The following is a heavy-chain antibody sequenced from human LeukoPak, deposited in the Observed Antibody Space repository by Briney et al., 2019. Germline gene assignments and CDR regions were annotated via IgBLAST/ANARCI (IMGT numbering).Heavy chain of an antibody. CDR1: GGSINNGDYY. J-gene: IGHJ6*02. CDR3: ARGYSHGPPKYYGMDV. D-gene: IGHD5-18*01. CDR2: VYYSENT. Sequence: SETLSLTCTVSGGSINNGDYYWSWIRQPPGKGLEWIGYVYYSENTYYNPSLQRRVSISADTSKNQFSLKLSSVTAADTAVYYCARGYSHGPPKYYGMDVWGQGTTVTVPS. V-gene: IGHV4-30-4*01.